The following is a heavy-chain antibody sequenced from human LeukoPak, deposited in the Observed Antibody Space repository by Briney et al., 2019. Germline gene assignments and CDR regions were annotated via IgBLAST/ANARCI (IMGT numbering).Heavy chain of an antibody. D-gene: IGHD2-15*01. V-gene: IGHV3-33*06. Sequence: SGGSLRLSCAASGIIFSDFGMHWVRQAPGKGLEWMAIIWHDGSNKYYADSVKGRFTISRDNSQNTMYLQMNSLRAEDTAVYYCAKATCSGANCFSHSRDAFDIWGQGTTVTVSS. J-gene: IGHJ3*02. CDR3: AKATCSGANCFSHSRDAFDI. CDR2: IWHDGSNK. CDR1: GIIFSDFG.